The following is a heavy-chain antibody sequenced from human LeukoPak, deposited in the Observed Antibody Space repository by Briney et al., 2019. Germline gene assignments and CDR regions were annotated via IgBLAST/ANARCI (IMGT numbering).Heavy chain of an antibody. CDR1: GFPFSSYA. V-gene: IGHV3-48*01. CDR2: ISSSSSTI. CDR3: ARGGHDY. Sequence: QAGGSLRLSCAASGFPFSSYAMSWVRQAPGKGLEWVSYISSSSSTIYYADSVKGRFTISRDNAKNSLYLQMNSLRAEDTAVYYCARGGHDYWGQGTLVTVSS. D-gene: IGHD3-10*01. J-gene: IGHJ4*02.